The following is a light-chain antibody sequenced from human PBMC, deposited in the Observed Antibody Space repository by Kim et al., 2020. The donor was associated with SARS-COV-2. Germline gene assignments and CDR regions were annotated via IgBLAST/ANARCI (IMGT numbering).Light chain of an antibody. Sequence: GQSITLSCSGTSSDVGAYNYVSWYQHYPGKTPKLMIYNVSKRPSGVSDRFSGSKSGSTASLTISGLQGDDEADYYCSSYTSSSAYVFGTGTKVTVL. CDR3: SSYTSSSAYV. J-gene: IGLJ1*01. CDR1: SSDVGAYNY. CDR2: NVS. V-gene: IGLV2-14*03.